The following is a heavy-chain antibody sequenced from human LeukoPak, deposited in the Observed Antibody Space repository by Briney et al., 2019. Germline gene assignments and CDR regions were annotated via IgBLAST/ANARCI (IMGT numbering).Heavy chain of an antibody. D-gene: IGHD5-24*01. CDR2: IIPIFGTA. Sequence: SMKVSCKASGGTFSSYAISWVRQAPGQGLEWMGGIIPIFGTANYAQKLQGRVTITTDESTSTAYMELSSLRSEDTAVYYCARGIEMATIGLGYWGQGTLVTVSS. V-gene: IGHV1-69*05. J-gene: IGHJ4*02. CDR1: GGTFSSYA. CDR3: ARGIEMATIGLGY.